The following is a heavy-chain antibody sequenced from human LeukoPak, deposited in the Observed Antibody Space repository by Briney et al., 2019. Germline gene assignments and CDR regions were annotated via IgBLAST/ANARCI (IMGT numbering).Heavy chain of an antibody. D-gene: IGHD3-9*01. CDR3: VRDAKQYYDILTGYYNDAFDI. CDR1: GFTFSSYS. Sequence: PGGSLRLSCAGSGFTFSSYSMNWVRPAPGKGLEWVSSISIGSSYIYYADSVKGRFTVSRDNAKHSLYLQINSLRAEDTAVYYSVRDAKQYYDILTGYYNDAFDIWGQGTMVTVSS. CDR2: ISIGSSYI. J-gene: IGHJ3*02. V-gene: IGHV3-21*01.